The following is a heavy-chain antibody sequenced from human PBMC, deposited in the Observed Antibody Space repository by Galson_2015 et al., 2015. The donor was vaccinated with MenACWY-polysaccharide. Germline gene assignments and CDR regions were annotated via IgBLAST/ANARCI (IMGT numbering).Heavy chain of an antibody. CDR3: AKGAAHYGSGNYYDY. CDR1: GLTFSSYG. D-gene: IGHD3-10*01. V-gene: IGHV3-23*01. CDR2: LSPATGNT. Sequence: SLRLSCAGSGLTFSSYGMGWVRQAPGKGLEWVSGLSPATGNTYYADSVGGRFTISRDNSKNTLYLQMNSLRAEDTAVYYCAKGAAHYGSGNYYDYWGQGTQVTVSS. J-gene: IGHJ4*02.